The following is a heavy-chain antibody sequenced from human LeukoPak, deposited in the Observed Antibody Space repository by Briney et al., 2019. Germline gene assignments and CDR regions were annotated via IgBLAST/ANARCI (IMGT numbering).Heavy chain of an antibody. J-gene: IGHJ4*02. Sequence: SETLPLTCAVSGDSITIRDCWSWVRQPPEKGLEWIGEICLDGRIHYNPSLKSRITISMDRSKAQFSLRLISVAAADTATYFCASQGGVRNDYWGQGILVSVSS. CDR3: ASQGGVRNDY. V-gene: IGHV4/OR15-8*02. CDR2: ICLDGRI. D-gene: IGHD1-1*01. CDR1: GDSITIRDC.